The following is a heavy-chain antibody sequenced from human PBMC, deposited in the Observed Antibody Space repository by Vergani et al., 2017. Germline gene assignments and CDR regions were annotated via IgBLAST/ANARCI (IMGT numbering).Heavy chain of an antibody. CDR1: GGSFTSYH. V-gene: IGHV4-34*01. CDR3: ARVNTETNGHHYCYYYMDV. CDR2: IDHTGRP. D-gene: IGHD4-11*01. J-gene: IGHJ6*03. Sequence: QVQLQQWGGGLLKPSETLSLTCVVNGGSFTSYHWTWIRQSPGEGLEWVVDIDHTGRPDYNPSLKSRLTMSVDKSLNQFSLTLNSVTATDTAIYFCARVNTETNGHHYCYYYMDVWGQGTAVTVS.